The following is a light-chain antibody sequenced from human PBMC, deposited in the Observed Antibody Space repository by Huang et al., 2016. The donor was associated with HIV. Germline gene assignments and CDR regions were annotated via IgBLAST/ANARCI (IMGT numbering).Light chain of an antibody. V-gene: IGKV2D-29*02. CDR3: MQSIQLPLIT. CDR1: QSLLYSDGKTY. Sequence: EIVMTQTPLSLSVTPGQPASISCRSSQSLLYSDGKTYLYWYLQRPGQSPQLLIYEVVNRFSGVPDRFSGSGSGTDFTLKISRVEAEDVGVYYCMQSIQLPLITFGQGTRLEIK. CDR2: EVV. J-gene: IGKJ5*01.